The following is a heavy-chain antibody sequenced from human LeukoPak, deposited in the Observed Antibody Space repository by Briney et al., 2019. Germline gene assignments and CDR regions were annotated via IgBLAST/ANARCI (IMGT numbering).Heavy chain of an antibody. D-gene: IGHD2-2*01. CDR3: ARETPPLGYCSSTSCSPYYYYYYMDV. CDR2: IWYDGSNK. J-gene: IGHJ6*03. V-gene: IGHV3-33*01. CDR1: GFTFSSYG. Sequence: QPGRSLRLSCAASGFTFSSYGMHWVRQAPGKGLEWVAVIWYDGSNKYYADSVKGRLTISRDNSKNTLYLQMNSLRAEDTAVYYWARETPPLGYCSSTSCSPYYYYYYMDVWGKGTTVTVSS.